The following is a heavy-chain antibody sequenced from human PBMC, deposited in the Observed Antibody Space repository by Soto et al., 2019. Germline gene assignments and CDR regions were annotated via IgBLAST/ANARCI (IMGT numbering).Heavy chain of an antibody. V-gene: IGHV3-7*01. CDR3: ARDRRWLPSHFDY. Sequence: GSLRLSCAASGFTFSSYWMSWVRQAPGKGLEWVANIKQDGSEKYYVDSVKGRFTISRDNAKNSLYLQMNSLRAEDTAVYYCARDRRWLPSHFDYWGQGTLVTVSS. CDR2: IKQDGSEK. CDR1: GFTFSSYW. J-gene: IGHJ4*02. D-gene: IGHD6-19*01.